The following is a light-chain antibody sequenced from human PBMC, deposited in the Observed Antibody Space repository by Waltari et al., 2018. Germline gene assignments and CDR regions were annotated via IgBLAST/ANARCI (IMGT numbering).Light chain of an antibody. V-gene: IGKV3-20*01. CDR1: QIVGSGY. Sequence: EIVLTQSPETLSLSLGKRATLSCRASQIVGSGYLAWYKQIPGQSPRLLIYGASIRATGVPNRLTGSVSATDFTLTINSLEPDDFAMYYCHQYGNSPYTFGQGTNLQIK. CDR3: HQYGNSPYT. CDR2: GAS. J-gene: IGKJ2*01.